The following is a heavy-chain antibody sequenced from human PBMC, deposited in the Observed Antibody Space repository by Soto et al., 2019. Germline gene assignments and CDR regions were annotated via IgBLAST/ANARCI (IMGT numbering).Heavy chain of an antibody. CDR1: GFTFSSYA. CDR2: ISYDGSNK. J-gene: IGHJ4*02. Sequence: QVQLVESGGGVVQPGRSLRLSCAASGFTFSSYAMHWVRQAPGKGLEWVAVISYDGSNKYYADSVKGRFTISRDNSKNTLYLQMNSLRAEDTAVYYCARDQEMATIMGGFFDYWGQGTLVTVSS. CDR3: ARDQEMATIMGGFFDY. V-gene: IGHV3-30-3*01. D-gene: IGHD5-12*01.